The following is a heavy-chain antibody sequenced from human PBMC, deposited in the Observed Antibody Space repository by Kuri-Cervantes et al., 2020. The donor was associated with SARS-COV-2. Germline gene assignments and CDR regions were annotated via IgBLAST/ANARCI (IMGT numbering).Heavy chain of an antibody. Sequence: ASVKVSCKASGYTFTSYGISWVRQAPGQGLEWMGWISAYNGNTNYAQKLQGRVTMTTDTSTSTAYMELRSLRSEDTAVYYCAGIYCSSTSCYPDAFDIWGQGTMVTVSS. CDR1: GYTFTSYG. V-gene: IGHV1-18*01. J-gene: IGHJ3*02. D-gene: IGHD2-2*01. CDR2: ISAYNGNT. CDR3: AGIYCSSTSCYPDAFDI.